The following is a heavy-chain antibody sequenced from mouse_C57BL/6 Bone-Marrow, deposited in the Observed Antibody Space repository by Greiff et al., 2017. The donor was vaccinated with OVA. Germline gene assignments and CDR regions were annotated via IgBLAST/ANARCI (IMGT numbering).Heavy chain of an antibody. Sequence: VQLQQSGAELVKPGASVKISCKASGYAFSSYWMNWVKQRPGKGLEWIGQIYPGDGDTKYNGKFKGKATLTADKSSSTAYMQLSSLTSEDSAVYFCAKTAQAKAWFAYWGQGTLVTVSA. D-gene: IGHD3-2*02. CDR2: IYPGDGDT. J-gene: IGHJ3*01. V-gene: IGHV1-80*01. CDR1: GYAFSSYW. CDR3: AKTAQAKAWFAY.